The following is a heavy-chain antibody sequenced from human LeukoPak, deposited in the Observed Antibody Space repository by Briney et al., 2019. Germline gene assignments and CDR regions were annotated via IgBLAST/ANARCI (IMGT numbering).Heavy chain of an antibody. Sequence: GASVKVSCKASGYTFTNYYMHWVRQAPGQGLEWMGIINPSGGSTSYAQNVQGRVTMARDTATSTVYMELSSLRSEDTAVYYCATGGSSSSPLPTMDVWGQGTTVTVSS. J-gene: IGHJ6*02. V-gene: IGHV1-46*01. CDR2: INPSGGST. CDR3: ATGGSSSSPLPTMDV. CDR1: GYTFTNYY. D-gene: IGHD6-13*01.